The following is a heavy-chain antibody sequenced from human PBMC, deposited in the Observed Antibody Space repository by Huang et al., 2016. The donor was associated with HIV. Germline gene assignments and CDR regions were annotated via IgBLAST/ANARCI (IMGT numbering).Heavy chain of an antibody. CDR1: GVSFSDYA. J-gene: IGHJ4*03. CDR3: AREGQNWLGKPFGALAF. V-gene: IGHV1-69*10. Sequence: QAQLVQSGAAVMKPGSSVRVSCKASGVSFSDYAFSWVRRAPGQGLDWMGGIIPRFGLTNYVPRLQGRGTISADKSSHPVYLELTSLRSGDTAVYYCAREGQNWLGKPFGALAFWGQGTEVIVSS. CDR2: IIPRFGLT. D-gene: IGHD3-16*01.